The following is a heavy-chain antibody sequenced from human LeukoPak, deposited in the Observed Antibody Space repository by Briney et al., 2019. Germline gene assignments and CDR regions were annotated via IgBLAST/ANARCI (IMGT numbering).Heavy chain of an antibody. CDR2: LYSGGNT. J-gene: IGHJ5*02. Sequence: PGWSLRLSCAVSGFPVSNDYMSWVRQAPGKGLEWVSVLYSGGNTYYADSVKGRFTISRDNSKNTLYLQMNSLRAEDTAVYYCARHDWFDPWGQGTLVTVSS. CDR1: GFPVSNDY. CDR3: ARHDWFDP. V-gene: IGHV3-53*01.